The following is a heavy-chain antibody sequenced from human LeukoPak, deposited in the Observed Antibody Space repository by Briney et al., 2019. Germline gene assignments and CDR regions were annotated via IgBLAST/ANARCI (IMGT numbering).Heavy chain of an antibody. Sequence: NPGGSLRLSCAASGFTFRSYSMNWVRQAPGKGLEWVSSISSSSNYIYYADSVKGRFTISRDNAKNSLYLQMNSLRAEDTAVYYCARDETSGDYWGQGTLVTVSS. CDR3: ARDETSGDY. CDR2: ISSSSNYI. D-gene: IGHD1-26*01. J-gene: IGHJ4*02. CDR1: GFTFRSYS. V-gene: IGHV3-21*01.